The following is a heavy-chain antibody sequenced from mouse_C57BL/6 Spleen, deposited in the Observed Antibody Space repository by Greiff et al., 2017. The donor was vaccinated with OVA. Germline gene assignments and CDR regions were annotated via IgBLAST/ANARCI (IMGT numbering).Heavy chain of an antibody. D-gene: IGHD1-1*01. CDR3: TYAYYYGSSYGFAY. CDR1: GFNIKDDY. J-gene: IGHJ3*01. V-gene: IGHV14-4*01. Sequence: EVQLKESGAELVRPGASVKLSCTASGFNIKDDYMHWVKQRPEQGLEWIGWIDPENGDTEYASKFQGKATITADTSSNTAYLQLSSLTSEDTAVYYCTYAYYYGSSYGFAYWGQGTLVTVSA. CDR2: IDPENGDT.